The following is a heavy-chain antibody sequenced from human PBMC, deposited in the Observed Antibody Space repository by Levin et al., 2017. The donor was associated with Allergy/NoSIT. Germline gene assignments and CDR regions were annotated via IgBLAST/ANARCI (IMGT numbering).Heavy chain of an antibody. V-gene: IGHV3-23*01. CDR1: GFSFRSYA. CDR3: ATQNRGRMFDAYDF. D-gene: IGHD1-14*01. CDR2: ISGSHGDT. J-gene: IGHJ3*01. Sequence: GESLKISCAASGFSFRSYAMNWVRQAPGKGLEWVSAISGSHGDTYYADSVKGRFTISRDNSKNTLYLQINSLRVEDTAVYYCATQNRGRMFDAYDFWGQGTVVTVSS.